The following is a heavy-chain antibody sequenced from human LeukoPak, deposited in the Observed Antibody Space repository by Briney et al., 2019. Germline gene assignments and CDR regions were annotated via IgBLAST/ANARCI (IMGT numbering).Heavy chain of an antibody. V-gene: IGHV1-2*02. J-gene: IGHJ4*02. CDR3: ALSFPFDY. Sequence: GASVKVSCKASGYTFSAYYMHWGRQAPGQGPEWMGWINPNSGGTNYAQKFQGRVTMTRDTSISTAYLQLSSLKASDTAMYYCALSFPFDYWGQGTLVTVSS. CDR1: GYTFSAYY. CDR2: INPNSGGT. D-gene: IGHD2/OR15-2a*01.